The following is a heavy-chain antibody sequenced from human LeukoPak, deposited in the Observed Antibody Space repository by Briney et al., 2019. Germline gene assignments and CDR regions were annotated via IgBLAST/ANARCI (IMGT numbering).Heavy chain of an antibody. CDR3: AGLQGHSYYYMDV. V-gene: IGHV4-34*01. CDR2: IDHGGIT. J-gene: IGHJ6*03. Sequence: SETLSLTCALYGGSFSSYYWSWLRQPPGRGLEWIGDIDHGGITNCNPSLKSRVTISVDTSKNQFSLTLRSVTAADTAVYYCAGLQGHSYYYMDVWGRGTTVTVSS. CDR1: GGSFSSYY.